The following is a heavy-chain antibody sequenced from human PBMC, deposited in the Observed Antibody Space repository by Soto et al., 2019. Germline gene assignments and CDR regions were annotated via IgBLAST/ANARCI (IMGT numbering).Heavy chain of an antibody. Sequence: QVQLVQSGPEVKKPGALVKVSCKASGDISPRYGISWVRQAPGQGLEWLGWINCYNGVTNYAQSLQGRVTLTTDSSTSTDYMEVRSLRYDDTAVYYCAGDHENYGTFEQWGQGTLVTVSS. D-gene: IGHD4-17*01. CDR3: AGDHENYGTFEQ. CDR1: GDISPRYG. V-gene: IGHV1-18*01. CDR2: INCYNGVT. J-gene: IGHJ4*02.